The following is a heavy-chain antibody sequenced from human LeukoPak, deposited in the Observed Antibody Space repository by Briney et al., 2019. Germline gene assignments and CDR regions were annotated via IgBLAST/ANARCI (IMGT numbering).Heavy chain of an antibody. CDR2: IRSKANSYAT. J-gene: IGHJ4*02. V-gene: IGHV3-73*01. CDR3: TRGHYYDSSGPLGH. D-gene: IGHD3-22*01. Sequence: GGSLRLSCAASGFTFSGSAMHWVRQASGKGLEWVGRIRSKANSYATAYAASVKGRFTISRDDSKNTAYLQMNGLKTEDTAVYYCTRGHYYDSSGPLGHWGQGTLVTVSS. CDR1: GFTFSGSA.